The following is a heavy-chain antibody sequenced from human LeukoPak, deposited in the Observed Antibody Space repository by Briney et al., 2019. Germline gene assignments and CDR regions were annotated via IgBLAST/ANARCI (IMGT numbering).Heavy chain of an antibody. Sequence: GGSLRLSCAASGFTVSSNYMSWVRQAPGKGLEWVSVIYSGGSTHYADSVKGRFTISRDNSKNTLYLQMNSLRAEDTAVYYCARDGGIAARTRANYYYYGMDVWGQGTTVTVSS. CDR2: IYSGGST. D-gene: IGHD6-6*01. CDR3: ARDGGIAARTRANYYYYGMDV. V-gene: IGHV3-66*01. J-gene: IGHJ6*02. CDR1: GFTVSSNY.